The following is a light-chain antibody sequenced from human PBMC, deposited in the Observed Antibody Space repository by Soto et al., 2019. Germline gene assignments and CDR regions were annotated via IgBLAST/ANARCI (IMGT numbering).Light chain of an antibody. CDR1: HSISSS. J-gene: IGKJ1*01. V-gene: IGKV3-11*01. Sequence: EVVLTQPPDTLSLPRGERATLSYSASHSISSSLAWYQQKPGQAPRLLIYDASSRVTSIPARFSGSGSGTDFTLTISSLEPEDFAVYYCQQLTDWPPQWTFGQGTKVDIK. CDR2: DAS. CDR3: QQLTDWPPQWT.